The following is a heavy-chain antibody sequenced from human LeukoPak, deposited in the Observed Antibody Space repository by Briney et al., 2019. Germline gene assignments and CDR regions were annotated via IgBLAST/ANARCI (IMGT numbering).Heavy chain of an antibody. D-gene: IGHD3-3*01. V-gene: IGHV4-34*01. Sequence: SETLSLTCAVYGGSFSGYYWSWIRQPPGKGLEWLGEINHSGSTNYNPSLKSRVTISVDTSKNQFSLKLSSVTAADTAVYYCARASRSLTIFGVVTHLGMDVWGQGTTVTVSS. CDR2: INHSGST. CDR3: ARASRSLTIFGVVTHLGMDV. CDR1: GGSFSGYY. J-gene: IGHJ6*02.